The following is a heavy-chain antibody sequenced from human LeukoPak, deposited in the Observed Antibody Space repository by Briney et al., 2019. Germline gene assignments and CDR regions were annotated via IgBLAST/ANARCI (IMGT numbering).Heavy chain of an antibody. Sequence: PSETLSLTCTVSGGSISSYYWSWIRQPAGKGLEWIGRIYTSGSTNYNPSLKSRVTMSVDTSKNQFSLKLSSVTAADTAVYYCARDGERRTGSNWFDPWGQGTLVTVSS. CDR2: IYTSGST. D-gene: IGHD7-27*01. J-gene: IGHJ5*02. V-gene: IGHV4-4*07. CDR3: ARDGERRTGSNWFDP. CDR1: GGSISSYY.